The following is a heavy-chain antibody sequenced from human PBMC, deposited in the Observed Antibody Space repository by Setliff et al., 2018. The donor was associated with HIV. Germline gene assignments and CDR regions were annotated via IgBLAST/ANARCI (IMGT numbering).Heavy chain of an antibody. Sequence: LRLSCAVSGFTFSTYAMSWVRQAPGKGLEWVSAITAGGGSTYYADSVKGRFTISRDNAKNSLYLQMNSLRAEDTAVYYCARDPGYSSGRYGLYYYYYMDVWGKGTTVTVSS. CDR2: ITAGGGST. D-gene: IGHD6-19*01. J-gene: IGHJ6*03. CDR3: ARDPGYSSGRYGLYYYYYMDV. V-gene: IGHV3-23*01. CDR1: GFTFSTYA.